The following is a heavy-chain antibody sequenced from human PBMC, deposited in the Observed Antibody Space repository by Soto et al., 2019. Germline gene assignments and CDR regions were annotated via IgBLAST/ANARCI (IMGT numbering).Heavy chain of an antibody. CDR1: GFTFSSYA. Sequence: GGSLRLSCAASGFTFSSYAMSWVRQAPGKGLEWVSAISGSGGSTYYADSGKGRFTISRDNSKNTLYLQMNSLRAEDTSVYYCAKTLPPGLRCDYWGQGSRFTVS. CDR2: ISGSGGST. J-gene: IGHJ4*02. V-gene: IGHV3-23*01. CDR3: AKTLPPGLRCDY. D-gene: IGHD4-17*01.